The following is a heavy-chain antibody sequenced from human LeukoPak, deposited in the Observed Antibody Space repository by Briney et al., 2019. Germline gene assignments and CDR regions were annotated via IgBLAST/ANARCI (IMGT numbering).Heavy chain of an antibody. J-gene: IGHJ3*02. CDR3: ATGGSYFDAFDI. CDR2: IIPIFGTA. D-gene: IGHD1-26*01. V-gene: IGHV1-69*06. CDR1: GGTFSSYA. Sequence: SVKVSCKASGGTFSSYAISWVRQAPGQGLEWMGGIIPIFGTANYAQKFQGRVTITADKSTCTAYMELSSLRSEDTAVYYCATGGSYFDAFDIWGQGTMVTVSS.